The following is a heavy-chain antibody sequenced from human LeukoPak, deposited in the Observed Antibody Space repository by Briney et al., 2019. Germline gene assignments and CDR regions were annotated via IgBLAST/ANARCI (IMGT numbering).Heavy chain of an antibody. CDR3: ARAQEIGSSSSLRWFDP. CDR1: GFTFSSYS. V-gene: IGHV3-21*01. CDR2: ISSSSSYI. Sequence: GGSLRLSCAASGFTFSSYSMNWVRQAPGKGLEWVSSISSSSSYIYYADSVKGRFTISRDNAKNSLYLQMNSLRAEDTAVYYCARAQEIGSSSSLRWFDPWGQGTLVTVSS. D-gene: IGHD6-6*01. J-gene: IGHJ5*02.